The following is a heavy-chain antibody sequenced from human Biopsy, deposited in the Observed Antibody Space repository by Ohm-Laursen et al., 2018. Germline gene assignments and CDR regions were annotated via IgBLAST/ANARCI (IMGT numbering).Heavy chain of an antibody. J-gene: IGHJ3*01. CDR1: GFPFDDYA. D-gene: IGHD6-19*01. V-gene: IGHV3-9*01. CDR3: SRAYGNGFYRDAFDL. CDR2: IHWNSGGI. Sequence: SLRLSCTASGFPFDDYAMHWVRQVPGKGLEWDAGIHWNSGGIDYVDSVKGRFTISRDNAKNSLYLQLNSLGTEDAAFYYCSRAYGNGFYRDAFDLWGQGTVVSVS.